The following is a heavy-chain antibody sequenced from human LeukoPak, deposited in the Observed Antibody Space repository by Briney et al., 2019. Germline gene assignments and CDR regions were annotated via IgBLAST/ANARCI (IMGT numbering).Heavy chain of an antibody. CDR3: ARDRGVVPAASGSWFDP. J-gene: IGHJ5*02. Sequence: GGSLRLSCAASGFTVSSNYMSWVRQAPGKGLEWVSVIYSGGSTYYADSVKGRFTISRDNSKNTLYLQMNSLRAEDTAVYYCARDRGVVPAASGSWFDPWGQGTLVTVSS. CDR1: GFTVSSNY. V-gene: IGHV3-66*01. D-gene: IGHD2-2*01. CDR2: IYSGGST.